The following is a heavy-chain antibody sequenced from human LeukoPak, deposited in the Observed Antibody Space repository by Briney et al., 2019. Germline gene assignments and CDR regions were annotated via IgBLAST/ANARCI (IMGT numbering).Heavy chain of an antibody. Sequence: ASVKVSCKASGYTFTGSYMHWVRQAPGQGLEWMGWINPNSGGTNYAQNLQGRVTVTTDTSTTTAYMELRSLRSDDTAVYYCTRDRSTSGSQNYWGQGTLVTVSS. CDR3: TRDRSTSGSQNY. CDR2: INPNSGGT. CDR1: GYTFTGSY. J-gene: IGHJ4*02. D-gene: IGHD1-26*01. V-gene: IGHV1-2*02.